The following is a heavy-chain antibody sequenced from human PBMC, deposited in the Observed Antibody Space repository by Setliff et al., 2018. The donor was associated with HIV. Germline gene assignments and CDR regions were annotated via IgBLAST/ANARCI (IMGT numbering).Heavy chain of an antibody. V-gene: IGHV4-59*01. Sequence: LRLSCAASGFTFSTYWMSWVRQAPGKGLEWIGSVYYTGSTNYNPSLESRVTMSVDTSKNQFSLRLMSLTAADTAIYYCARGRVTLNGVAAGHHYMDVWGKGNTVTVSS. CDR2: VYYTGST. CDR3: ARGRVTLNGVAAGHHYMDV. D-gene: IGHD3-3*01. J-gene: IGHJ6*03. CDR1: GFTFSTYW.